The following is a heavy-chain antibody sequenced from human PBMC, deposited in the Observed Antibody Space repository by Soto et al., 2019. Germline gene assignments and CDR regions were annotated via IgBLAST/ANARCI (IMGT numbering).Heavy chain of an antibody. D-gene: IGHD3-16*02. CDR1: GYTFTSYA. CDR3: ARLDDYVWGSYRYTVFDY. V-gene: IGHV1-3*01. Sequence: GASVKVSCKASGYTFTSYAMHWVRQAPGQRLEWMGWINAGNGNTKYSQKFQGRVTITRDTSASTAYMELSSLRSEDTAVYYCARLDDYVWGSYRYTVFDYWGQGTLVTVSS. CDR2: INAGNGNT. J-gene: IGHJ4*02.